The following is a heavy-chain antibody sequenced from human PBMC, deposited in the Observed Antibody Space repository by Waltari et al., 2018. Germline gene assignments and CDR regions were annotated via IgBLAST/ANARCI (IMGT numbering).Heavy chain of an antibody. CDR3: ARPQPLYDFWSALEWFDP. Sequence: QVQLVQSGAEVTKPGSSVKVSCKASGGTFSSYAISWARQAPGQGLEWMGGIIPIIGTANYAQKFQGRVTITADESTSTAYMELSSLRSEDTAVYYCARPQPLYDFWSALEWFDPWGQGTLVTVSS. D-gene: IGHD3-3*01. CDR1: GGTFSSYA. J-gene: IGHJ5*02. CDR2: IIPIIGTA. V-gene: IGHV1-69*13.